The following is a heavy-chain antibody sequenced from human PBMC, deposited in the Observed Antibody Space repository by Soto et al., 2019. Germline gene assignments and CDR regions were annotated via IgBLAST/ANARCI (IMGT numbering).Heavy chain of an antibody. CDR3: ARRAYDSRGYYFDS. CDR1: GFTFSSFE. J-gene: IGHJ4*02. CDR2: ISNGGSTV. Sequence: GGSLRLSSTASGFTFSSFEMNWVRQPPGKGLEWVSYISNGGSTVNYADSVKGRFTISRDNANNSVYLHMNSLRADDTAVYYCARRAYDSRGYYFDSWGQGALVTVSS. D-gene: IGHD3-22*01. V-gene: IGHV3-48*03.